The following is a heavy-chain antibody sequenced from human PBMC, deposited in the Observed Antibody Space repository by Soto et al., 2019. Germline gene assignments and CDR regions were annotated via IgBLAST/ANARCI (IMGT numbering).Heavy chain of an antibody. CDR1: GFTFTRYS. CDR2: ISSTTNYI. J-gene: IGHJ4*02. Sequence: GGSLRLSCAASGFTFTRYSMNWVRQAPGKGLEWVSSISSTTNYIYYGDSMKGRFTISRDHAKNSLYLEMSSLRDEDTAVYYCARDSEDLTSNLVYVDQGTLVTVSS. V-gene: IGHV3-21*06. CDR3: ARDSEDLTSNLVY.